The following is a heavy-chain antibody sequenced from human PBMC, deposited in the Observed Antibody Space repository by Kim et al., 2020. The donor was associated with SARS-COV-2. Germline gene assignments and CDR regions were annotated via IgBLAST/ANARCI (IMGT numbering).Heavy chain of an antibody. Sequence: SVKVSCKASGDTLSTHVISWVRQAPGQGLEWMGKFIPILGLVNYAQKFQGRVTISADRSTSTLDMELSSLRSDDTAVYYCARDLSSGGLDTWGQGTLVTVSS. CDR2: FIPILGLV. D-gene: IGHD2-15*01. CDR3: ARDLSSGGLDT. V-gene: IGHV1-69*04. CDR1: GDTLSTHV. J-gene: IGHJ5*02.